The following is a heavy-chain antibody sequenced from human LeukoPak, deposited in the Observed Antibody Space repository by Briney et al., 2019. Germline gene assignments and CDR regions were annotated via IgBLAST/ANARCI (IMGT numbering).Heavy chain of an antibody. Sequence: ASVKVPCKASGYTFTGYYMHWVRQAPGQGLEWMGWINPNSGGTNYAQKFQGRVTMTGDTSISTAYMELSRLRSDDTAVYYCARDPYSGSYYAYFDYWGQGTLVTVSS. CDR2: INPNSGGT. D-gene: IGHD1-26*01. J-gene: IGHJ4*02. CDR3: ARDPYSGSYYAYFDY. CDR1: GYTFTGYY. V-gene: IGHV1-2*02.